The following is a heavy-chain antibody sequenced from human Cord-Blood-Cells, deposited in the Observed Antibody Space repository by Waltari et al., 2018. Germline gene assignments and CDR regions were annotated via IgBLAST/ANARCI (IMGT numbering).Heavy chain of an antibody. D-gene: IGHD3-3*01. CDR2: IYYRGST. Sequence: QVQLQESGPGLVKPSQTLSLTCTVSGGSISSGDYYWSWIRQPPGKGLEWIGYIYYRGSTYYNPSLKSRVTISVDTSKNQFSLKLSSVTAADTAVYYCARGPPRGYYDFWSGWGCYFDYWGQGTLVTVSS. CDR1: GGSISSGDYY. V-gene: IGHV4-30-4*01. CDR3: ARGPPRGYYDFWSGWGCYFDY. J-gene: IGHJ4*02.